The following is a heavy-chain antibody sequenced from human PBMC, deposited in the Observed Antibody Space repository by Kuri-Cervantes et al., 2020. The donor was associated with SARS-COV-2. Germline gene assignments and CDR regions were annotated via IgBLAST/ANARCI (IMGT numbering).Heavy chain of an antibody. CDR1: GFTFSSYS. D-gene: IGHD3-16*01. CDR2: TSSSSYI. J-gene: IGHJ4*02. V-gene: IGHV3-21*01. Sequence: GGSLRLSCAASGFTFSSYSMNWVRQAPGKGLEWVSSTSSSSYIYYADSVKGRFTISRDNAKNSLYLQMNSLRAEDTAVYYCARDGVTVGKYWGQGTLVTVSS. CDR3: ARDGVTVGKY.